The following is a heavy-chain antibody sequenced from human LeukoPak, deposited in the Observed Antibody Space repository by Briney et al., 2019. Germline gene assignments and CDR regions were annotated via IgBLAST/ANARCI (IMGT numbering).Heavy chain of an antibody. J-gene: IGHJ4*02. CDR3: ARDLGACSGGSCYSKLDY. D-gene: IGHD2-15*01. CDR1: GYTFSDYY. Sequence: GASVKVSCKASGYTFSDYYMHWVRQAPGQGLEWMGWINPNSGGTNYAQKFQGRVTMTRDTSISTAYMELSRLRSDDTAVYYCARDLGACSGGSCYSKLDYWGQGTLVTVSS. V-gene: IGHV1-2*02. CDR2: INPNSGGT.